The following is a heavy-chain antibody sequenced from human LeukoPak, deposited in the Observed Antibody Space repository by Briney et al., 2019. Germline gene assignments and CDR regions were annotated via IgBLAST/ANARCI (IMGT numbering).Heavy chain of an antibody. CDR1: GFTFSSYS. CDR3: ARHGDLEWLFGYYFDY. V-gene: IGHV3-21*04. CDR2: ISSSSSYI. D-gene: IGHD3-3*01. J-gene: IGHJ4*02. Sequence: GGSLRLSCAASGFTFSSYSMNWVRQAPGKGLEWVSSISSSSSYIYYADSVKGRFTISRDNAKNSLYLQMNSLRAEDTAVYYCARHGDLEWLFGYYFDYWGQGTLVTVSS.